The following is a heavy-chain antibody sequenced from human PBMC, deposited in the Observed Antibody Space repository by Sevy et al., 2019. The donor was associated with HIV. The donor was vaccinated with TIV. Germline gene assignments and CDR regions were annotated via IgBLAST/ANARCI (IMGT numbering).Heavy chain of an antibody. CDR1: GFTFSSYG. D-gene: IGHD2-2*01. CDR2: IRYDGSNK. Sequence: GGSLRLSCAASGFTFSSYGMHWVRQAPGKGLEWVAFIRYDGSNKYYADSVKGRFTISRDNSKNTLYLQMNSLRAEDTAVYYCAKDDYCSSTSCYLSSSWYVGYWGQGTLVTVSS. V-gene: IGHV3-30*02. J-gene: IGHJ4*02. CDR3: AKDDYCSSTSCYLSSSWYVGY.